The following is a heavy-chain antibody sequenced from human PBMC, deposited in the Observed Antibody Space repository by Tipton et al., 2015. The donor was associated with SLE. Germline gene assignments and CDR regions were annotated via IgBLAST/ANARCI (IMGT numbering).Heavy chain of an antibody. D-gene: IGHD5-18*01. Sequence: TLSLTCTVSGGSISSSSYYWGWIRQPPGKGLEWIGSIYYSGSTYYNPSLKSRVTISVDTSKNQFSLKLSSVTAADTAVYYCARMGISYGKYHFDYWGQGTLVTVSS. V-gene: IGHV4-39*07. CDR3: ARMGISYGKYHFDY. J-gene: IGHJ4*02. CDR1: GGSISSSSYY. CDR2: IYYSGST.